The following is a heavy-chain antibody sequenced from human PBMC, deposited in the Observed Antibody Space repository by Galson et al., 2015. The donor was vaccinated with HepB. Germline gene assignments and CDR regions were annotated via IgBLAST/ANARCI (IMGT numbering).Heavy chain of an antibody. Sequence: SLRLSCAASGLSFDNVWMSWVRQAPGKGLEWVGRIKSETDGGTRDYAAPAKGRFTISRDDSKNTLYLQMSSLETEDTGVYYCTSHSSRGYHSPSADREWFDPWGQGTLVTVSS. J-gene: IGHJ5*02. V-gene: IGHV3-15*01. CDR1: GLSFDNVW. D-gene: IGHD3-22*01. CDR3: TSHSSRGYHSPSADREWFDP. CDR2: IKSETDGGTR.